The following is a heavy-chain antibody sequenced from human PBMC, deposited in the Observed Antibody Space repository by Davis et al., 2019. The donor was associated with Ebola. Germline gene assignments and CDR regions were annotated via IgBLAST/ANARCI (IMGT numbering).Heavy chain of an antibody. CDR1: GFTFDDYA. V-gene: IGHV3-74*01. J-gene: IGHJ4*02. CDR2: INSDGSTT. CDR3: SRGGVPAAMDY. Sequence: GESLKISCAASGFTFDDYAMHWVRQAPGKGLVWVSRINSDGSTTSYADSVKGRFTISRDIAKNTLYLQMDSLRAEDTAVYYCSRGGVPAAMDYWGQGTLVPVSS. D-gene: IGHD2-2*01.